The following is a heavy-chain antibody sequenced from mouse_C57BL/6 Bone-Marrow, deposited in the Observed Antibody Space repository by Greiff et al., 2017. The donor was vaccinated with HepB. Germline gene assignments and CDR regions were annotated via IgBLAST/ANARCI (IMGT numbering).Heavy chain of an antibody. J-gene: IGHJ3*01. D-gene: IGHD2-4*01. CDR3: ARRGDYGGAWFAY. V-gene: IGHV1-82*01. CDR2: IYPGDGDT. CDR1: GYAFSSSW. Sequence: QVQLQQSGPELVKPGASVKISCKASGYAFSSSWMNWVKQRPGKGLEWIGRIYPGDGDTHYNGKFKGKATLTADTSSSTAYMQLSSLTSEDSAVYVCARRGDYGGAWFAYWGQGTLVTVSA.